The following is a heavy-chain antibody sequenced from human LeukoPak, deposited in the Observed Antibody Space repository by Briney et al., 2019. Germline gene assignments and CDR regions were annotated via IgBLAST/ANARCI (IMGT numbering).Heavy chain of an antibody. CDR2: IIPILGIA. Sequence: SVKVSRKASGGTFSSYAISWVRQAPGQGLEWMGRIIPILGIANYAQKFQGRVTITADKSTSTAYMELSSLRSEDTAVYYCARDYGDYGDYGMDVWGQGTAVTVSS. D-gene: IGHD4-17*01. V-gene: IGHV1-69*04. J-gene: IGHJ6*02. CDR1: GGTFSSYA. CDR3: ARDYGDYGDYGMDV.